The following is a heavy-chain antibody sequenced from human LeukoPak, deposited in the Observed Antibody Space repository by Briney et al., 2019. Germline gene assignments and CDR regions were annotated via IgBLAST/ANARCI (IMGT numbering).Heavy chain of an antibody. V-gene: IGHV4-39*07. CDR1: GGSFSSTNYF. CDR2: IYFGGSVGT. CDR3: ARVNYYGSGSYYSLYYMDV. Sequence: SETLSLTCTVSGGSFSSTNYFWGWIRQPPGKGLEWIGTIYFGGSVGTYYNPSLKSRVTISVDTSKNQFSLKLSSVPAADTAVYYCARVNYYGSGSYYSLYYMDVWGKGTTVTVSS. J-gene: IGHJ6*03. D-gene: IGHD3-10*01.